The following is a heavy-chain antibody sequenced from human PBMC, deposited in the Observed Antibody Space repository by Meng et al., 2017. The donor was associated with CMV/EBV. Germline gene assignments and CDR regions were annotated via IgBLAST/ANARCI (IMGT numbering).Heavy chain of an antibody. Sequence: GESLKISCAASGFTFSDHYMDWVRQAPGKGLEWVGRTRNKANSYTTEYAASVKGRITISRDDSKNSLYLQMNSLKTEDTAVYYCARLHDYGDPRGDYWGQGTLVTVSS. CDR3: ARLHDYGDPRGDY. CDR1: GFTFSDHY. V-gene: IGHV3-72*01. J-gene: IGHJ4*02. D-gene: IGHD4-17*01. CDR2: TRNKANSYTT.